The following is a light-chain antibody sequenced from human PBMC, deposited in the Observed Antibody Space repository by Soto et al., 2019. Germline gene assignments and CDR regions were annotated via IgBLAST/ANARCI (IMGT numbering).Light chain of an antibody. CDR1: QSVSSY. CDR3: QQYGSSPPYT. V-gene: IGKV3-11*01. CDR2: DAS. Sequence: EIVLTQSPVTLSLSPGERATLSCRASQSVSSYLAWYQQKPGQAPRLLIYDASNRATGIPARFSGSGSGTDFTLTISSLEPEDFAVYYCQQYGSSPPYTFGQGTKLEIK. J-gene: IGKJ2*01.